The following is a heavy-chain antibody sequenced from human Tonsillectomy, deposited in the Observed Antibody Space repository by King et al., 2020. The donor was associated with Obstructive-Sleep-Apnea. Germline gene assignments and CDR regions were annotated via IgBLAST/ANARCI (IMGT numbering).Heavy chain of an antibody. V-gene: IGHV4-38-2*02. CDR1: GYSISRDYY. J-gene: IGHJ4*02. CDR3: ARISLYDSSGYYLGNY. D-gene: IGHD3-22*01. CDR2: IYHTGSA. Sequence: QLQESGPGLVKPSETLSLICTVSGYSISRDYYWGWIRQPPGKGVEWIGNIYHTGSAYYNSPLKSRVTLSVDTSKNQFSLKLSSVTAADTAVYYCARISLYDSSGYYLGNYWGQGTLVTVSS.